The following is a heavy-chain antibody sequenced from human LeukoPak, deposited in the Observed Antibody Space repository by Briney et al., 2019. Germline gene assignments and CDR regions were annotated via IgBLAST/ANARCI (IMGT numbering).Heavy chain of an antibody. J-gene: IGHJ4*02. CDR1: GGSISSSYYY. V-gene: IGHV4-39*07. CDR2: IYSSGST. Sequence: QTSETLSLTCTVSGGSISSSYYYWGWIRQPPGKGLEWIGSIYSSGSTYYNPSLKSRVTISVDTSKNQFSLKLSSVTAADTAVYYCARGRYDSSGYYLGFDYWGQGTLVTVSS. CDR3: ARGRYDSSGYYLGFDY. D-gene: IGHD3-22*01.